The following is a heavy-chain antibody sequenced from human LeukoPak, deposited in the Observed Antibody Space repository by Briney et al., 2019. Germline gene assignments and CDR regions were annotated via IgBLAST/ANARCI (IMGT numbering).Heavy chain of an antibody. V-gene: IGHV1-18*01. CDR1: GYTFTSYG. Sequence: GASVKVSYKASGYTFTSYGTSWVRQAPGQGLEWMGWISAYNGNTNYAQNLQGRVTMTTDTSTSTAYMELRSLRSDDTAVYYCARDQYSGSYYTYYYYYMDVWGKGTTVTVSS. CDR2: ISAYNGNT. J-gene: IGHJ6*03. CDR3: ARDQYSGSYYTYYYYYMDV. D-gene: IGHD1-26*01.